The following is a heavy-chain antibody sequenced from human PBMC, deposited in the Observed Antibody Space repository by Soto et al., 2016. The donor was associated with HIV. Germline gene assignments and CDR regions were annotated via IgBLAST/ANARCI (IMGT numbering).Heavy chain of an antibody. CDR2: IYNNGAT. CDR1: GASISSHVYY. V-gene: IGHV4-61*08. D-gene: IGHD3-16*01. Sequence: QVEIKESGPGLVRPSETLSLTCSVSGASISSHVYYWSWIRQSPGKKLEWIGCIYNNGATDYNPSLQSRGVISADTSKNQLYLTLTSVTAADTAVYYCARDTDQNXYATGLDVWGHGTTVTVSS. CDR3: ARDTDQNXYATGLDV. J-gene: IGHJ6*02.